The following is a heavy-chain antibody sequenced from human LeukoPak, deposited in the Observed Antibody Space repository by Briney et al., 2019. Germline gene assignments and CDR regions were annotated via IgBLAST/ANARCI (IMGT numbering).Heavy chain of an antibody. D-gene: IGHD6-13*01. CDR3: ARDLDGSSGCDY. Sequence: GASVKVSCKASGYTFTGYFMHWVRQAPGQGLEWMGWINPNSGGTNYAQKFQGRATMTSDTSISTAYIELTRLRSDDTAVYYCARDLDGSSGCDYWGQGTLVTVSS. V-gene: IGHV1-2*02. CDR2: INPNSGGT. CDR1: GYTFTGYF. J-gene: IGHJ4*02.